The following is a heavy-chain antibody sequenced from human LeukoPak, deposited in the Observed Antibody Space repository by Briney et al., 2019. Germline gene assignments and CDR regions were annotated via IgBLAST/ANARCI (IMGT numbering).Heavy chain of an antibody. CDR3: AIRGEGDY. CDR2: IIPILGIA. CDR1: GGTFSSYA. J-gene: IGHJ4*02. Sequence: SVKVSCKASGGTFSSYAISWVRQAPGQGLEWMGRIIPILGIANYAQKFQGRVTITADKSTSTAYMELSSLRSEDTAVHYCAIRGEGDYWGQGTLVTVSS. V-gene: IGHV1-69*04. D-gene: IGHD3-10*01.